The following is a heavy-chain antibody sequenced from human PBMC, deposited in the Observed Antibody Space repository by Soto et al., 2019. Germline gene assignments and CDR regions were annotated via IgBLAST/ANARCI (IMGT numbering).Heavy chain of an antibody. CDR1: GGTFSSYA. D-gene: IGHD3-10*01. CDR2: IIPIFGTA. CDR3: ARRAMVRGVILSSYGIDV. Sequence: QVQLVQSGAEVKKPGSSVKVSCKASGGTFSSYAISWVRQAPGQGLEWMGGIIPIFGTANYAQKFQGRVTITADESTSTAYMELSSLRSEDTAVYYCARRAMVRGVILSSYGIDVWGQGTTVTVSS. J-gene: IGHJ6*02. V-gene: IGHV1-69*01.